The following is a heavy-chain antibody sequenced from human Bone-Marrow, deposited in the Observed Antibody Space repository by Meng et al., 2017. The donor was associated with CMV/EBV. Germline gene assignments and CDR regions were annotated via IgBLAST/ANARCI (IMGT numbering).Heavy chain of an antibody. CDR1: GFTFTSYA. CDR3: SRDEQSIFGRRGAFDI. D-gene: IGHD3-3*01. Sequence: GGSLRLSCAASGFTFTSYAMSWVRQSPGKGREWVSSISAGSGSTYYADSVKGRFTLSRDNSKNTLYLQMNSLRAEDTALFYCSRDEQSIFGRRGAFDIWGQGTMVTVSS. V-gene: IGHV3-23*01. J-gene: IGHJ3*02. CDR2: ISAGSGST.